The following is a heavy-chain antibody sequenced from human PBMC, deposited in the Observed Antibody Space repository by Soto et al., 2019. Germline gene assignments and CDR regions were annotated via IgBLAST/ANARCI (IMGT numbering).Heavy chain of an antibody. J-gene: IGHJ4*02. CDR1: GYTFTSYE. V-gene: IGHV1-8*01. CDR2: MNPNSGDT. D-gene: IGHD3-10*01. Sequence: QVQLVQSGAEVKKPGASVKVSCKASGYTFTSYEINWVRQATGQGLEWMGWMNPNSGDTGNAQKVQGRVTMTRNTSISTAYMELSSLRSEDTAVYYCARGELLWFGELLRWGQGTLVTVSS. CDR3: ARGELLWFGELLR.